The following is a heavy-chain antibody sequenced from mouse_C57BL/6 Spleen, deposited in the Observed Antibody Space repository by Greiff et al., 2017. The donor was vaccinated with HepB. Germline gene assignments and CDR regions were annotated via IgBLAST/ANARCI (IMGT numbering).Heavy chain of an antibody. CDR3: ASYYYGSTDWYFDV. D-gene: IGHD1-1*01. CDR1: GYTFPSYW. CDR2: IDPSDSYT. Sequence: QVQLQQPGAELVRPGTSVKLSCKASGYTFPSYWMHWVKQRPGQGLEWIGVIDPSDSYTNYNQKFKGKATLTVDTSSSTAYMQLSSLTSEDSAVYYCASYYYGSTDWYFDVWGTGTTVTVSS. J-gene: IGHJ1*03. V-gene: IGHV1-59*01.